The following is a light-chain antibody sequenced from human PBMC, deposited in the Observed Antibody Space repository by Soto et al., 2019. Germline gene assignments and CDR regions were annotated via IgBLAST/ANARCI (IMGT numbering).Light chain of an antibody. J-gene: IGKJ1*01. Sequence: DIQMTQSPSILSASVGDRVTITCRASQSISSWLAWYQQKPGKAPNLLIYKASHLENGVPSRFSGSGSGTEFTLTISSLQPGEFATYYCQHYNTYPWTVGQGTKVDIK. V-gene: IGKV1-5*03. CDR2: KAS. CDR1: QSISSW. CDR3: QHYNTYPWT.